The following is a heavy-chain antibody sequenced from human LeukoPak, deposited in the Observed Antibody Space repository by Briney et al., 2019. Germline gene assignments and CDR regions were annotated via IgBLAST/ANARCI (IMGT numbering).Heavy chain of an antibody. Sequence: GGSLRLSCAASGFTFKSYTMNWVRQAPGKGLEWVSAISGSGGSTYYADSVKGRFTISRDNSKNTLYLQMNSLRAEDTAVYYCAEGQVRGPIPYWGQGTLVTVSS. D-gene: IGHD3-10*01. CDR2: ISGSGGST. CDR3: AEGQVRGPIPY. J-gene: IGHJ4*02. CDR1: GFTFKSYT. V-gene: IGHV3-23*01.